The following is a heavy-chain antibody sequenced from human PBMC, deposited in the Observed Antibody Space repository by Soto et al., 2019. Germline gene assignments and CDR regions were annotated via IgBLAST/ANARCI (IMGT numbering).Heavy chain of an antibody. CDR3: ARVWVVPAARPYYYYYMDV. CDR2: IYYSGST. CDR1: GGSISSYY. V-gene: IGHV4-59*01. Sequence: SETLSLTCTVSGGSISSYYWSWIRQPPGKGLEWIGYIYYSGSTNYNPSLKSRVTISVDTSKNQFSLKLSSVTAADTAVYYCARVWVVPAARPYYYYYMDVWGKGTTVTVSS. D-gene: IGHD2-2*02. J-gene: IGHJ6*03.